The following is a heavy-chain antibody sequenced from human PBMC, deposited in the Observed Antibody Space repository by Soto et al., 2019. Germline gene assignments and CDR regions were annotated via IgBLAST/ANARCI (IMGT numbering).Heavy chain of an antibody. D-gene: IGHD3-9*01. CDR1: GFTFSSYG. CDR3: ARQYDILPGYYNPGY. Sequence: QVQLVESGGGVVQPGRSLRLSCAASGFTFSSYGMHWVRQAPGKGLEWVAVIGYDGSNKYYADSVKGRFTISRDNSKNPLYLQMNSLRAEDKAVYYCARQYDILPGYYNPGYWGQGTLVTVSS. CDR2: IGYDGSNK. V-gene: IGHV3-33*01. J-gene: IGHJ4*02.